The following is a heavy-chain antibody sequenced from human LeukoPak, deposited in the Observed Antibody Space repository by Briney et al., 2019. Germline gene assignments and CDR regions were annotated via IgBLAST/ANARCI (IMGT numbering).Heavy chain of an antibody. J-gene: IGHJ4*02. Sequence: ASGKVSCKASGYTFTRYGISWVRQAAGQGLEWRGWISAYNGNTDDAQKLQGRVTMTTDTSTSTAYMELRSLRSDDAAVYYCARDREGSYYDYWGQGTLVTVSS. CDR2: ISAYNGNT. V-gene: IGHV1-18*01. D-gene: IGHD3-10*01. CDR1: GYTFTRYG. CDR3: ARDREGSYYDY.